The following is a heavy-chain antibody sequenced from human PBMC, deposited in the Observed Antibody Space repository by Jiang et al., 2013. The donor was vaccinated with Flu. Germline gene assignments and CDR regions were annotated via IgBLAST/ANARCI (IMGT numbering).Heavy chain of an antibody. Sequence: VQLVESGGGLVQPGGSLRLSCEGSGFTFSSYSMNWVRQAPGKGLEWISYITSSSITMYADSVRGRFTISRDDAKHSLYLQMNSLRADDTAVYYCAREVPSEFWFDSWGQGNPGSPSPQ. CDR3: AREVPSEFWFDS. CDR2: ITSSSIT. J-gene: IGHJ5*01. D-gene: IGHD3-10*01. CDR1: GFTFSSYS. V-gene: IGHV3-48*01.